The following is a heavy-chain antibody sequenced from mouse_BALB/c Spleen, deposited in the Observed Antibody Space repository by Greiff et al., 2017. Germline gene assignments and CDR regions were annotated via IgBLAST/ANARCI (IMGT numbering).Heavy chain of an antibody. J-gene: IGHJ4*01. V-gene: IGHV5-17*02. CDR1: GFTFSSFG. Sequence: EVMLVESGGGLVQPGGSRKLSCAASGFTFSSFGMHWVRQAPEKGLEWVAYISSGSSTIYYADTVKGRFTISRDNPKNTLFLQMTSLRSEDTSMYYCARNYGNYEGAMDYWGQGTSVTVSS. CDR3: ARNYGNYEGAMDY. CDR2: ISSGSSTI. D-gene: IGHD2-1*01.